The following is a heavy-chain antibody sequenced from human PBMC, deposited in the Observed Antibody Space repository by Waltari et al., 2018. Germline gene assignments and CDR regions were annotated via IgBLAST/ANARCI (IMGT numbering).Heavy chain of an antibody. D-gene: IGHD5-12*01. CDR3: ARMRERGYSGYDWASGYYYYYGMDV. V-gene: IGHV3-33*01. CDR2: IWYDGSNK. CDR1: GFTFSSYG. Sequence: QVQLVESGGGVVQPGRSLRLSCAASGFTFSSYGMHWVRQAPGKGLEWVAVIWYDGSNKYYADSVKGRFTISRDNSKNTLYLQMNSLRAEDTAVYYCARMRERGYSGYDWASGYYYYYGMDVWGQGTTVTVSS. J-gene: IGHJ6*02.